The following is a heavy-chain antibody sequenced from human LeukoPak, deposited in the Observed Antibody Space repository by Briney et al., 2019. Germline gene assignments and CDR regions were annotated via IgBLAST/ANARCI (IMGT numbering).Heavy chain of an antibody. CDR2: MYHSGSA. J-gene: IGHJ4*02. CDR1: GGSIDSYF. Sequence: SETLSLTCTVSGGSIDSYFWTWIRQPPGKGLEFIGNMYHSGSASYNVSLKGRATISLGSSRKEFSLKLTSVTAADTAVYYCARSSGITIFGSKDYFDYWGQGTLVTVSS. V-gene: IGHV4-4*09. D-gene: IGHD3-3*01. CDR3: ARSSGITIFGSKDYFDY.